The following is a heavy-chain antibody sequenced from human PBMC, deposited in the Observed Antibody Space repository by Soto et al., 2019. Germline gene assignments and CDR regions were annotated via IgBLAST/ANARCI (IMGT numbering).Heavy chain of an antibody. V-gene: IGHV4-31*03. CDR1: GGSISSGGYY. D-gene: IGHD5-18*01. CDR2: IYYSGST. Sequence: QVQLQESGPGLVKPSQTLSLTCTVSGGSISSGGYYWSWIRQHPGKGLEWIGYIYYSGSTYYNPSLKNRVTRSVDTSKSQFSLKLSSVTAADTAVYYCASDVDTAMGYFDYWGQGTLVTVSS. CDR3: ASDVDTAMGYFDY. J-gene: IGHJ4*02.